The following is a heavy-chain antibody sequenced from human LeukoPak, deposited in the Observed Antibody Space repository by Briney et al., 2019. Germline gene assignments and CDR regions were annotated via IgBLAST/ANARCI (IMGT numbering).Heavy chain of an antibody. V-gene: IGHV3-7*01. J-gene: IGHJ6*03. D-gene: IGHD2-2*01. Sequence: GGSLRLSCAASGFTFSSYWMNWVRQAPGKGLEWVAKIKKDGSEEYYVDSVKGRFTVSRDNAKNSLCLQMNSLRAEDTAVYYCVQLSMDVWGKGTTVTVSS. CDR1: GFTFSSYW. CDR2: IKKDGSEE. CDR3: VQLSMDV.